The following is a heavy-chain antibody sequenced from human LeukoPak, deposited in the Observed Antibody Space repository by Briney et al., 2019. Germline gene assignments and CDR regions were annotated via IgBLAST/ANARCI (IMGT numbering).Heavy chain of an antibody. V-gene: IGHV3-23*01. D-gene: IGHD6-19*01. Sequence: TGGSLRLSCAASGFAFSSFAMGWVRQSPGEGLEWLSTINGGGNTTFYADSVKGRFTISRDNSKNTLYLHMDGLRPDDTAIYYCTKELHVAVAVADYYYFYMDVWGRGTAVSVSS. J-gene: IGHJ6*03. CDR3: TKELHVAVAVADYYYFYMDV. CDR1: GFAFSSFA. CDR2: INGGGNTT.